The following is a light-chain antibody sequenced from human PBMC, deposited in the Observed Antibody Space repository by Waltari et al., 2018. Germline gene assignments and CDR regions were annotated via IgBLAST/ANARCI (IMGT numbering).Light chain of an antibody. CDR2: DTS. J-gene: IGKJ4*02. V-gene: IGKV3-11*01. CDR1: QSVRKY. CDR3: QQRNDWPLT. Sequence: EIVLTQSAATLSLSPGERATLPCRASQSVRKYLAWYQQKPGQAPRLLIYDTSNRETGIPARFTGSGSRTDFTLTISNVEPEDFAVYNCQQRNDWPLTFGGGTKVEIK.